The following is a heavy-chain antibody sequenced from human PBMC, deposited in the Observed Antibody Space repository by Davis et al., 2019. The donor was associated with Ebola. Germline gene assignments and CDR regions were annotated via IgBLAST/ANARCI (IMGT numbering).Heavy chain of an antibody. V-gene: IGHV4-59*11. CDR3: VRFGRGAY. Sequence: PSETLSLTCTVSDASISGHYWNWFRQPPGKGLEWIGFISGSGRTNYNPSLKSRVTISADTSKNQFSLNLRSATAADTAVYYCVRFGRGAYWGQGTLVTVSS. J-gene: IGHJ4*02. D-gene: IGHD3-16*01. CDR1: DASISGHY. CDR2: ISGSGRT.